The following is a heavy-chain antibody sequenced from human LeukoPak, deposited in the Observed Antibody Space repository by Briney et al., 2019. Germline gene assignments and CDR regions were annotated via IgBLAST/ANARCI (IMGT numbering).Heavy chain of an antibody. CDR2: INAGNGNS. V-gene: IGHV1-3*01. Sequence: ASVKVSCKASGGTFSSYAISWVRQAPGQGLEWMGWINAGNGNSKYSQKFQGRVTITRDTSASTAYMELSSLRSEDTAVYYCARAQLGSNRPGDYWGQGTLVTVSS. CDR3: ARAQLGSNRPGDY. J-gene: IGHJ4*02. D-gene: IGHD6-13*01. CDR1: GGTFSSYA.